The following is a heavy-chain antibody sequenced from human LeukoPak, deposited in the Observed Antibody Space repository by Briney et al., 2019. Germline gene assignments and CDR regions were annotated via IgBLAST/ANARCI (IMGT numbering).Heavy chain of an antibody. CDR2: ISSSSSYI. CDR3: ARDRMVMTDAFDM. Sequence: GGSLRLSCAASGFTFSSYSMNWVRQAPGKGLEWVSSISSSSSYIYYADSVKGRFTISRDNAKNSLYLQMNSLRAEDTAVDYCARDRMVMTDAFDMWGQGTVVTVSS. J-gene: IGHJ3*02. CDR1: GFTFSSYS. V-gene: IGHV3-21*01. D-gene: IGHD3-22*01.